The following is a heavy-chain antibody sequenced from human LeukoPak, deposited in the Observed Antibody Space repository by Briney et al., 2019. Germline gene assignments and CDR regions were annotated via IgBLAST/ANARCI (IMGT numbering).Heavy chain of an antibody. CDR3: ARGSYQLPLEVYYYGMDV. CDR2: IIPIFGTA. J-gene: IGHJ6*04. CDR1: GGTFSSYA. D-gene: IGHD2-2*01. V-gene: IGHV1-69*13. Sequence: ASVTVSCKASGGTFSSYAISWVRQAPGQGLEWMGGIIPIFGTANYAQKFQGRVTITADESTSTAYMELSSLRSEDTAVYYCARGSYQLPLEVYYYGMDVWGKGTTVTVSS.